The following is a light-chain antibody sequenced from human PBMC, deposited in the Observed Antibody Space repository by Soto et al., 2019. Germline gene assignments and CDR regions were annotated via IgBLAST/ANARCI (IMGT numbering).Light chain of an antibody. CDR1: SSDVGGYNF. CDR2: EVT. J-gene: IGLJ1*01. V-gene: IGLV2-8*01. CDR3: SSYSGTNNYV. Sequence: QSVLTQTPSASGSPGQSVTISCTGTSSDVGGYNFVSWYQQHPGKAPKLIIYEVTKRPSGVPDRFSGSKSGNTASLTVSGLQAEDEADYYCSSYSGTNNYVFGTGTKVTV.